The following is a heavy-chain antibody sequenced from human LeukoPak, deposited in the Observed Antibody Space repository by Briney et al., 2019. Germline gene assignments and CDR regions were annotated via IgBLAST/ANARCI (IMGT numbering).Heavy chain of an antibody. J-gene: IGHJ4*02. D-gene: IGHD2-2*01. CDR3: ARHCSSTSCYTYFDY. CDR1: GGSISSSSYY. CDR2: IYYSGST. V-gene: IGHV4-39*01. Sequence: SETLSLTCTVSGGSISSSSYYWGWIRQPPGEGLEWIGSIYYSGSTYYNPSLKSRVTISVDTSKNQFSLKLSSVTAADTAVYYCARHCSSTSCYTYFDYWGQGTLVTVSS.